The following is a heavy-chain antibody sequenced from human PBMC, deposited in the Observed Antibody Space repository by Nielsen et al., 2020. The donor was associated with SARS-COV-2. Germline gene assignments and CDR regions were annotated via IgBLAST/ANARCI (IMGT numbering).Heavy chain of an antibody. D-gene: IGHD3-10*01. CDR2: ISYDGSNK. CDR3: ARHYGSGSYYNVRSGFDP. V-gene: IGHV3-30-3*01. CDR1: GFTFSSYA. Sequence: GGSLRLSCAASGFTFSSYAMHWVRQAPGKGLEWVAVISYDGSNKYYADSVKGRFTISRDNSKNTLYLQMNSLRAEDTAVYYCARHYGSGSYYNVRSGFDPWGQGTLVTISS. J-gene: IGHJ5*02.